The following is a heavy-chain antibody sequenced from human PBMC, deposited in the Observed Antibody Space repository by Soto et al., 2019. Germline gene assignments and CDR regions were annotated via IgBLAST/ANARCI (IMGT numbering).Heavy chain of an antibody. J-gene: IGHJ6*03. CDR1: GFTFGDYA. CDR2: IRSKAYGGTT. Sequence: GGSLRLSCTASGFTFGDYAMSWFRQAPGKGLEWVGFIRSKAYGGTTEYAASVKGRFTISRDDSKSIAYLQMNSLKTEDTAVYYCTRDGSDVVVPAAMVYYYYYYMDVWGKGTTVTVSS. D-gene: IGHD2-2*01. V-gene: IGHV3-49*03. CDR3: TRDGSDVVVPAAMVYYYYYYMDV.